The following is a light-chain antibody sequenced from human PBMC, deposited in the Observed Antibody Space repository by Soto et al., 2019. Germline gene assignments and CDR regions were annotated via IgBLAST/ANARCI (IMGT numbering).Light chain of an antibody. CDR2: GAS. CDR3: QQHGSSPIT. J-gene: IGKJ5*01. V-gene: IGKV3-20*01. Sequence: EIVLTQSPGTVSLSPGERATLSCRASQSVTSSYLTWYQQKPGQAPRLLIYGASTRAAGIPDRFSGSGSGTDFTLTISSLEPEDFAMYYCQQHGSSPITFGQGTRLEIK. CDR1: QSVTSSY.